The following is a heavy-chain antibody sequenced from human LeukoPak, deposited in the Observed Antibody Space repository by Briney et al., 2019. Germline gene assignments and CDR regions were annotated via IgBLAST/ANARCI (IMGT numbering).Heavy chain of an antibody. V-gene: IGHV4-30-2*01. Sequence: SETLSLTCAVSGGSISSGGYSWSWIRQPPGKGLEWIGYIYHSGSTYYNPSLKSRVTISVDRSKNQFPLKLSSVTAADTAVYYCARRRGYCSSTSCYGGGSFDPWGQGTLVTVSS. CDR3: ARRRGYCSSTSCYGGGSFDP. J-gene: IGHJ5*02. D-gene: IGHD2-2*01. CDR1: GGSISSGGYS. CDR2: IYHSGST.